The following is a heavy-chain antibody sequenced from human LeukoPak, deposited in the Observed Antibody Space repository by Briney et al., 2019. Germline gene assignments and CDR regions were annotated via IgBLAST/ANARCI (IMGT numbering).Heavy chain of an antibody. Sequence: ASVKVSCKASGGTFSSYAISWVRQAPGQGLEWMGRIIPIFGTANYAQKFQGRVTITTDESTSTAYMELSSLRSEDTAVYYCAREGQLLVVYYFDYWGQGTLVTVSS. CDR2: IIPIFGTA. D-gene: IGHD6-13*01. J-gene: IGHJ4*02. V-gene: IGHV1-69*05. CDR1: GGTFSSYA. CDR3: AREGQLLVVYYFDY.